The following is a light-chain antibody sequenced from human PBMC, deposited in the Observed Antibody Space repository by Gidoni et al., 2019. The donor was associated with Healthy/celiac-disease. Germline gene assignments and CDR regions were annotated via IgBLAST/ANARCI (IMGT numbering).Light chain of an antibody. CDR1: QSISSY. V-gene: IGKV1-39*01. J-gene: IGKJ1*01. CDR2: AAS. CDR3: QQSYSTLWT. Sequence: QSPSSLSASVGDRVTITCRASQSISSYLNWYQQKPGKAPKLLIYAASSLQSGVPSRFSGSGSGTDFTLTISSLQPEDFATYYCQQSYSTLWTFXQXTKVEIK.